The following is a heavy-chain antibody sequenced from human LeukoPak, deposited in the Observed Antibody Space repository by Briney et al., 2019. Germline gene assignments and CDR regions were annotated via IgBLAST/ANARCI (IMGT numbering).Heavy chain of an antibody. CDR1: GFMFSTYW. J-gene: IGHJ4*02. CDR3: GGFGYEAAIDL. V-gene: IGHV3-7*01. CDR2: IKPDGSET. Sequence: GGSLRLSCAASGFMFSTYWMRWVRQAPGKGLEFVANIKPDGSETYYVDSVKGRFTISRDNTKNLVFLQMKSLRGEDAAVYHCGGFGYEAAIDLWGQGTLVTVSS. D-gene: IGHD2-15*01.